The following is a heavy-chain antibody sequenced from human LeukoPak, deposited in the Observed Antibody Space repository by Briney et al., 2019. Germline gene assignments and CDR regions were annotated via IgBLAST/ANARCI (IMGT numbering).Heavy chain of an antibody. D-gene: IGHD3-10*01. Sequence: SVKVSCKASGYTFTSYGISWVRQAPGQGLEWMGGIIPIFGTANYAQKFQGRVTITADESTSTAYMELSSLRSEDTAVYYCARTEWFGGFDYWGQGTLVTVSS. CDR2: IIPIFGTA. V-gene: IGHV1-69*13. J-gene: IGHJ4*02. CDR3: ARTEWFGGFDY. CDR1: GYTFTSYG.